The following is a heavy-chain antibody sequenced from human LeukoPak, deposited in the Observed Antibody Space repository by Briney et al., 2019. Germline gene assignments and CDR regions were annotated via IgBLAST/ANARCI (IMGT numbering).Heavy chain of an antibody. D-gene: IGHD5-18*01. Sequence: GGSLRLSCAASGFTFSNYWMHWVRQAPGKGLVWVSRINSDGINTSYADSVKGRFTISRDNAKNTLNLQMNSLRAEDTAVYYCARGREARIQLWFTNYYYMDVWGKGTTVTVSS. V-gene: IGHV3-74*01. CDR2: INSDGINT. CDR3: ARGREARIQLWFTNYYYMDV. CDR1: GFTFSNYW. J-gene: IGHJ6*03.